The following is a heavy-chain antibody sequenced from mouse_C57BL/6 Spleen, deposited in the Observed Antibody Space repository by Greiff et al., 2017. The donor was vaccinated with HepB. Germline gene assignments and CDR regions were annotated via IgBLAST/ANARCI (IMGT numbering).Heavy chain of an antibody. V-gene: IGHV5-6*02. Sequence: EVKLVESGGDLVKPGGSLKLSCAASGFTFSSYGMSWVRQTPDKRLEWVATISSGGSYTYYPDSVKGRFTISRDNAKNTLYLQMSSLKSDDTAMYYCASRSPFDYWGQGTTLTVSS. CDR3: ASRSPFDY. J-gene: IGHJ2*01. CDR1: GFTFSSYG. CDR2: ISSGGSYT.